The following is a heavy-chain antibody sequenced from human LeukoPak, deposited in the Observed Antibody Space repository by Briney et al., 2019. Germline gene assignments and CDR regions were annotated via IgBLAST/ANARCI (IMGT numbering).Heavy chain of an antibody. J-gene: IGHJ4*02. Sequence: GGTLRLSCAASGFTFSSYGMSWVRQAPGKGLEWVSAISGSGGSTYYEDSVKGRFTISRDNSKNTLYLQMNSLRAEDTAVYYCAKDFAATIPYDYGGQGTLVTVSS. CDR2: ISGSGGST. V-gene: IGHV3-23*01. CDR1: GFTFSSYG. CDR3: AKDFAATIPYDY. D-gene: IGHD5-12*01.